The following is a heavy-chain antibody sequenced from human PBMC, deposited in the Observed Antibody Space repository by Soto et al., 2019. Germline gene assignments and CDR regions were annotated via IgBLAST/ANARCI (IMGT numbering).Heavy chain of an antibody. Sequence: GGSLRLSCAASGFTFSSYAMSWVRQAPGKGLEWVSAISGSGGSTYYADSVKGRFTISRDNSKNTLYLQMNRLRAEDTAVYYCAKDPMVRGVSIPYYYYYGMDVWGQGTTVTVSS. CDR1: GFTFSSYA. D-gene: IGHD3-10*01. CDR3: AKDPMVRGVSIPYYYYYGMDV. CDR2: ISGSGGST. J-gene: IGHJ6*02. V-gene: IGHV3-23*01.